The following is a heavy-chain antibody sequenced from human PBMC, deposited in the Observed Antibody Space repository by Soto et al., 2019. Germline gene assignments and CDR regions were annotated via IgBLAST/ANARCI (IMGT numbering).Heavy chain of an antibody. V-gene: IGHV3-33*01. D-gene: IGHD6-19*01. CDR1: GFTFSSYG. CDR3: ARDPTPIAVAAEDFQH. Sequence: QVQLVESGGGVVQPGRSLRLSCAASGFTFSSYGMHWVRQAPGKGLEWVAVIWYDGSNKYYADSVKGRFTISRDNSKNTLYLQMNSLRAVDTAVYYCARDPTPIAVAAEDFQHWGQGTLVTVSS. J-gene: IGHJ1*01. CDR2: IWYDGSNK.